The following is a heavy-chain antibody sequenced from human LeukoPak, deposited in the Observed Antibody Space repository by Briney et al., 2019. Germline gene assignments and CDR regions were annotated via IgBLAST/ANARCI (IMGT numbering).Heavy chain of an antibody. Sequence: GGSLRLSCAASGFTFSSYAMHWVRQAPGKGLEWVAVISYDGSNKYYADSVKGRFTISRDNAKTSLYLQMNSLRAEDTAVYFCARLTGYYESHDYRFEYWGQGTLVTVSS. CDR1: GFTFSSYA. D-gene: IGHD3-22*01. CDR3: ARLTGYYESHDYRFEY. V-gene: IGHV3-30-3*01. CDR2: ISYDGSNK. J-gene: IGHJ4*02.